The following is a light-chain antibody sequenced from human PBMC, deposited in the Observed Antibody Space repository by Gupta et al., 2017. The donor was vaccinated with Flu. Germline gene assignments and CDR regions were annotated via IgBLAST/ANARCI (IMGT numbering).Light chain of an antibody. Sequence: QSVLNQPPSASGPPGQRVSISFAGSSSNIGSNDVYWYHQLPGTAPKLLIYRNNQRLSGIPERFSGSKCGTSATMASSGLRAEDEADYYCAAWDDSLSCWVFGGGIKLTVL. CDR2: RNN. CDR3: AAWDDSLSCWV. V-gene: IGLV1-47*01. CDR1: SSNIGSND. J-gene: IGLJ3*02.